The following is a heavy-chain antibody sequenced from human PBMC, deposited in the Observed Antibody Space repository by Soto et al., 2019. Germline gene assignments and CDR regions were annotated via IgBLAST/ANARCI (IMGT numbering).Heavy chain of an antibody. CDR3: ARSYCSGGSCYSGRFDY. CDR2: IYPGDSDT. CDR1: GYSFTSYW. D-gene: IGHD2-15*01. Sequence: GESLKISCKGSGYSFTSYWIGWVRQMPGKGLEWMGIIYPGDSDTRYSPSFQGQVTISADKSISTAYLQWSSLKASDTAFYYCARSYCSGGSCYSGRFDYWGQGTLVTVSS. J-gene: IGHJ4*02. V-gene: IGHV5-51*01.